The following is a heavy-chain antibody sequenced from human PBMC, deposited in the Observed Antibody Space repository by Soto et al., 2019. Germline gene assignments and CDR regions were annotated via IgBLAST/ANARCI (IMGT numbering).Heavy chain of an antibody. V-gene: IGHV3-15*01. CDR2: IKSKADGGTT. CDR1: GFTFSNAW. Sequence: GESLKISCAASGFTFSNAWMSWVRQAPGKGLEWVGRIKSKADGGTTDYAAPVKGRFTISRDDSKNTLYLQMNSLKTEDTAVYYCTTDYVEYMEAFDIWGQGTMVTVSS. D-gene: IGHD3-16*01. J-gene: IGHJ3*02. CDR3: TTDYVEYMEAFDI.